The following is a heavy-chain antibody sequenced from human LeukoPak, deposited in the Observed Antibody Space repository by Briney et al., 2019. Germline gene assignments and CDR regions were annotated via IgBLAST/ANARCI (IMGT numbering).Heavy chain of an antibody. V-gene: IGHV3-64*01. CDR3: ARFGGGSGPG. Sequence: GGSLRLSCAASGFTFSSYAMHWVRQAPGKGLEYVSAISSNGGSTYYANSVKGRFTISRDNSKNTLYLQMGSLRGEDMAVYYCARFGGGSGPGWGEGTMVTVS. CDR1: GFTFSSYA. J-gene: IGHJ3*01. D-gene: IGHD2-15*01. CDR2: ISSNGGST.